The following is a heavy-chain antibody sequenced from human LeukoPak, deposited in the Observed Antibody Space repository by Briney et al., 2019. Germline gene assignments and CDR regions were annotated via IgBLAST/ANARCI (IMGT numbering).Heavy chain of an antibody. D-gene: IGHD2-2*01. J-gene: IGHJ5*02. CDR3: ARTLIVVVPADTGFDP. CDR1: GYTFTSYA. V-gene: IGHV1-2*02. Sequence: ASVKVSCKASGYTFTSYAMNWVRQAPGQGLEWMGWINPNSGGTNYAQKFQGRVTMTRDTSISTAYMELSRLRSDDTAVYYCARTLIVVVPADTGFDPWGQGTLVTVSS. CDR2: INPNSGGT.